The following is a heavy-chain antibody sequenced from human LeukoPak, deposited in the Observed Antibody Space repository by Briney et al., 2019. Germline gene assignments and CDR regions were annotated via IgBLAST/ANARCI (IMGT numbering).Heavy chain of an antibody. J-gene: IGHJ3*02. D-gene: IGHD2-8*02. CDR1: GGTFSSYA. Sequence: ASVKVSCKASGGTFSSYAISWVRQAPGQGLEWMGWISAYNGHSNYAQKLQGRVTMTTDTSTSTAYMDLRSLRSDDTAVYYCATTNTGAFDIWGQGTMVTVSS. CDR2: ISAYNGHS. V-gene: IGHV1-18*01. CDR3: ATTNTGAFDI.